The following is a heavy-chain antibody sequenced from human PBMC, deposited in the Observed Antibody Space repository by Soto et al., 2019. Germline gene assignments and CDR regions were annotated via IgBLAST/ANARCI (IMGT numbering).Heavy chain of an antibody. CDR2: IIPIFGTA. Sequence: QVQLVQSGAEVKKPGSSVKVSCKASGGTFSSYAISWVRQAPGQGLEWMGGIIPIFGTANYAQKFQGRVTITADESTSKDYIELSSLRSADTAMYYCARGESIASFWFDYWGQGTLVTVSS. D-gene: IGHD6-6*01. J-gene: IGHJ4*02. CDR3: ARGESIASFWFDY. V-gene: IGHV1-69*12. CDR1: GGTFSSYA.